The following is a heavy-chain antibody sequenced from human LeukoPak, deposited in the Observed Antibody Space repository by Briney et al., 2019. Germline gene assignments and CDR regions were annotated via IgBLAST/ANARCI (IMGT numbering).Heavy chain of an antibody. CDR1: GFTFSSYW. J-gene: IGHJ4*02. D-gene: IGHD6-19*01. Sequence: PGGSLRLSCAASGFTFSSYWMHWARQAPGKGLVWVSRINSDGSSTSYADSVKGRFTISRDNAENTLYLQMNSLRAEDTAVYYCARASGWVYFDYWGQGTLVTVSS. V-gene: IGHV3-74*01. CDR3: ARASGWVYFDY. CDR2: INSDGSST.